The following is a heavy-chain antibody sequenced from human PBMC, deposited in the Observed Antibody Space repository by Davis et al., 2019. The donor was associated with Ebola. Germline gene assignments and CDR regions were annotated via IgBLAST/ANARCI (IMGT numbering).Heavy chain of an antibody. J-gene: IGHJ5*02. CDR3: ARVDFGYNYDFWSGYYTRFDP. CDR1: GGSISSYY. V-gene: IGHV4-59*08. D-gene: IGHD3-3*01. Sequence: MPSETLSLTCTVSGGSISSYYWSWIRQPPGKGLEWIGYIYYSGSTYYNPSLKSRVTISVDTSKNQFSLKLSSVTAADTAVYYCARVDFGYNYDFWSGYYTRFDPWGQGTLVTVSS. CDR2: IYYSGST.